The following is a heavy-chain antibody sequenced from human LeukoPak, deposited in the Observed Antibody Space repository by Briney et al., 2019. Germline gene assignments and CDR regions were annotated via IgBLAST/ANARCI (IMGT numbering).Heavy chain of an antibody. V-gene: IGHV1-18*01. CDR3: ARVVSYNWNYGEAFDI. D-gene: IGHD1-7*01. CDR1: GYTFTSYG. J-gene: IGHJ3*02. CDR2: ISAYNGNT. Sequence: ASVKVSCKASGYTFTSYGISWVRQAPGQGLEWMGWISAYNGNTNYAQKLQGRVTMTTDTSTSTAYMELRSLRSDDTAVYYCARVVSYNWNYGEAFDIWGQGTMVTVSS.